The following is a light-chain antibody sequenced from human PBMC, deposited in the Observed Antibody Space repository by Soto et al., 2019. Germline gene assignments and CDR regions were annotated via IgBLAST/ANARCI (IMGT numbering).Light chain of an antibody. CDR1: QSVSSSY. V-gene: IGKV3-20*01. CDR3: QQYGSSPAT. J-gene: IGKJ2*01. Sequence: EIVLTQSPGTLSLSPGERATLSCRASQSVSSSYLAWYQQKPGQAPRLLIYGAFSRPTGSPDTFSGSGSGTDFTLTISRLEPEDFALYYCQQYGSSPATFGPGTKLEIK. CDR2: GAF.